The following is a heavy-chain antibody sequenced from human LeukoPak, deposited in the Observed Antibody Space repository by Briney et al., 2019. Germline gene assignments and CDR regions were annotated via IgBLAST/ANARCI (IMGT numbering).Heavy chain of an antibody. CDR2: ISAYNGNT. Sequence: EASVKVSCKAAGDTISAYSLNWVRQAPGQGLEWMGWISAYNGNTNYAQKLQGRVTMTTDTSTSTAYMELRSLRSDDTAVYYCARELGYYDFWSGYYGEKSAEYFQHWGQGTLVTVSS. J-gene: IGHJ1*01. V-gene: IGHV1-18*01. D-gene: IGHD3-3*01. CDR3: ARELGYYDFWSGYYGEKSAEYFQH. CDR1: GDTISAYS.